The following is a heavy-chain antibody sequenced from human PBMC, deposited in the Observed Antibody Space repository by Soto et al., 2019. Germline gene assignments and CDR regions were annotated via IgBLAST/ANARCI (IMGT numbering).Heavy chain of an antibody. D-gene: IGHD3-3*01. CDR2: IYYSGST. CDR1: GGSISSGDYY. J-gene: IGHJ5*02. CDR3: AGWWSGGGRGFDP. Sequence: QVQLQESGPGLVKPSQTLSLTCTVSGGSISSGDYYWSWIRQHPGKGLEWIGYIYYSGSTYYNPSLKSRVTISVATSKTHFPLKLSSVTAADTAVFYWAGWWSGGGRGFDPWGQEPWSPSPQ. V-gene: IGHV4-31*03.